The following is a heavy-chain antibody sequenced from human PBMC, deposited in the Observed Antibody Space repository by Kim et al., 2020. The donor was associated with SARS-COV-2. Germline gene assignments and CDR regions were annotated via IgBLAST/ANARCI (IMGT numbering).Heavy chain of an antibody. CDR3: AKDRPIYGSGSYYDY. V-gene: IGHV3-23*01. Sequence: GGSLRLSCAASGFTFSSYAMSWVRQAPGKGLQWVSVISGSGGSTNYADSVKARFTISRDNSKNTLYLQMNSLRAEDTAVYYCAKDRPIYGSGSYYDYWGQGNLVTVSS. J-gene: IGHJ4*02. CDR1: GFTFSSYA. CDR2: ISGSGGST. D-gene: IGHD3-10*01.